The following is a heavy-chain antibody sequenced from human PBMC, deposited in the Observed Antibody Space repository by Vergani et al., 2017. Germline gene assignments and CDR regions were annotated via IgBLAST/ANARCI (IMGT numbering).Heavy chain of an antibody. CDR1: GGSISSGGYS. CDR2: IYHSGST. D-gene: IGHD2-2*01. J-gene: IGHJ5*02. V-gene: IGHV4-30-2*01. Sequence: QLQLQESGSGLVKPSQTLSLTCAVSGGSISSGGYSWSWIRQPPGKGLEWIGYIYHSGSTYYNPSLKSRVTISVDRSKNQFSLKLSSVTAADTAVYYCARVVPAARANWFDPWGQGTLVTVSS. CDR3: ARVVPAARANWFDP.